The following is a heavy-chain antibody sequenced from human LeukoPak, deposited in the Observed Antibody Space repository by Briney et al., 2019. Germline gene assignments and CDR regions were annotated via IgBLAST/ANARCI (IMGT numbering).Heavy chain of an antibody. Sequence: GGSLRLSCAASGFTFSSYGMHWVRQGPGKGLEWVTFIWYDGTDKNYADSAKGRFTISRDNSKNTLYLQMNSLRAEDTAVYYCARSGSTYYYGMDVWGQGTTVTVSS. CDR2: IWYDGTDK. V-gene: IGHV3-33*01. D-gene: IGHD3-10*01. CDR1: GFTFSSYG. CDR3: ARSGSTYYYGMDV. J-gene: IGHJ6*02.